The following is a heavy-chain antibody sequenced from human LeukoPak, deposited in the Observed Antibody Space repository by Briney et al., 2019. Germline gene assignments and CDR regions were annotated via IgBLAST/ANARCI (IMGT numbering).Heavy chain of an antibody. CDR2: IYYSGST. D-gene: IGHD6-6*01. V-gene: IGHV4-59*01. Sequence: PSETLSLTCTVTGGSFSSYYWSWIRQPPGKGLEWIGYIYYSGSTNYNPSLKSRVTISVDTSKNQFSLKLSSVTAADTAAYYCARDFGDSSSPDAFDIWGKGTMVTVSS. J-gene: IGHJ3*02. CDR3: ARDFGDSSSPDAFDI. CDR1: GGSFSSYY.